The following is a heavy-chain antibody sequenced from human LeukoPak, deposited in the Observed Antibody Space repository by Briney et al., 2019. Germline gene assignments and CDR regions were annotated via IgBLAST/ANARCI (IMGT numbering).Heavy chain of an antibody. CDR1: GFTFSNAW. CDR3: IADLFNHYYGMDV. J-gene: IGHJ6*02. Sequence: GGSLRLSCAASGFTFSNAWMSWVRQAPGKGLEWVGRIKSKTDGGTTDYAAPVKGRFTISRDDSKNTMSLQMNSLKTEDTGVYYCIADLFNHYYGMDVWGQGTTVTVSS. V-gene: IGHV3-15*01. CDR2: IKSKTDGGTT.